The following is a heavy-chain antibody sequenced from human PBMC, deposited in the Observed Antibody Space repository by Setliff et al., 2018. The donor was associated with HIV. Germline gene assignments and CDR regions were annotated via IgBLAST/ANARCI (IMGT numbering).Heavy chain of an antibody. CDR3: ARGVATNLDP. Sequence: GGSLRLSCAASGFTFTFSTYTMNWVRQAPGKGLEWVSSINGDSTFIYYADSVKGRFTISRDIAKNSLYLQMNSLRAEDTAVYYCARGVATNLDPWGQGSLVTVSS. CDR1: GFTFTFSTYT. J-gene: IGHJ5*02. V-gene: IGHV3-21*01. D-gene: IGHD5-12*01. CDR2: INGDSTFI.